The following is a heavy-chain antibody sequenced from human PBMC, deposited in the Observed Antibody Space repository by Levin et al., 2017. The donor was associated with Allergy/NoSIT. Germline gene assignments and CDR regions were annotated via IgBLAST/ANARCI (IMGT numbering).Heavy chain of an antibody. Sequence: GESLKISCKDSAYSFSNYWIGWVRQMPGKGLEWMGIIYPGDSGPRYSPSFQGQVTISADKSINTAYLQWSSLKASDTAMYYCRIAAAGTRKDYWGQGTLVTVSS. CDR2: IYPGDSGP. CDR3: RIAAAGTRKDY. CDR1: AYSFSNYW. V-gene: IGHV5-51*01. D-gene: IGHD6-13*01. J-gene: IGHJ4*02.